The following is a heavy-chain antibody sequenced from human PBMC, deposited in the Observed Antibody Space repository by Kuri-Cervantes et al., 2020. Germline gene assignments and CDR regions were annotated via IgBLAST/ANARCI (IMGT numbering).Heavy chain of an antibody. Sequence: GESLKISCAASGFTVSSNYMSWVRQTPGKGLEWVANIKQDGSEKYYVDSVKGRFTISRDNAKNSLYLQMNSLRAEDTAVYYCARDLPIAVAAHWFDPWGQGTLVTVSS. D-gene: IGHD6-19*01. CDR2: IKQDGSEK. J-gene: IGHJ5*02. V-gene: IGHV3-7*01. CDR3: ARDLPIAVAAHWFDP. CDR1: GFTVSSNY.